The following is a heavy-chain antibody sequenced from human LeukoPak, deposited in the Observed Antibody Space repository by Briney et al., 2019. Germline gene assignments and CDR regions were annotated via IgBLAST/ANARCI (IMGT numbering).Heavy chain of an antibody. CDR3: ARGIYGDYAPYYYYYMDV. CDR1: GGSISSGSYY. J-gene: IGHJ6*03. D-gene: IGHD4-17*01. CDR2: IYTSGST. Sequence: SETLSLTCTVSGGSISSGSYYWSWIRQPAGKGLEWIGRIYTSGSTNYNPSLKSRVTISVDTSKNQFSLKLSSVTAADTAVYYCARGIYGDYAPYYYYYMDVWGKGTTVTISS. V-gene: IGHV4-61*02.